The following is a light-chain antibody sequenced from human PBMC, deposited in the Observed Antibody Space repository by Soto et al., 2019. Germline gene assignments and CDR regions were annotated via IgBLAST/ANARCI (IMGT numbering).Light chain of an antibody. CDR3: QQYNDWLT. J-gene: IGKJ4*01. V-gene: IGKV3-15*01. CDR1: QSVSST. Sequence: EIVMTQSPDTLSVSPGERATLFCRASQSVSSTVAWYQQRPGQAPRLLIYGASTRATVIPARFSGSGSGTEFTPTISSLQSEDFAVYYCQQYNDWLTFGGGTKVEIK. CDR2: GAS.